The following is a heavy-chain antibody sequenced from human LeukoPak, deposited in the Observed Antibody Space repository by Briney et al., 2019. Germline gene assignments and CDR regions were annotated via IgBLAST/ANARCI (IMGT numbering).Heavy chain of an antibody. J-gene: IGHJ5*02. D-gene: IGHD3-10*01. V-gene: IGHV1-24*01. Sequence: ASVKVSCKVSGYTLTELSMHWVRQAPGKGLEWMGGFDPEDGETIYAQKFQGRVTMTEDTSTDTAYMELSSLRSEDTAVYYCARVMIYYYGSGSYYNWFDPWGQGTLVTVSS. CDR1: GYTLTELS. CDR2: FDPEDGET. CDR3: ARVMIYYYGSGSYYNWFDP.